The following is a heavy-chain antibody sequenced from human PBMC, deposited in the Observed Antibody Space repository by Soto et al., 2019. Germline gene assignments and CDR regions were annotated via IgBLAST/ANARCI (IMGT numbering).Heavy chain of an antibody. J-gene: IGHJ4*02. CDR2: FDPEEGET. V-gene: IGHV1-24*01. D-gene: IGHD5-12*01. CDR1: GNTLIELS. CDR3: ATHRDNYDGYFEY. Sequence: ASVKVSCKVSGNTLIELSMHWVRQTPEKGLEWMGGFDPEEGETVYAQRSQGRVTMTEDTSTDTGYLELNSLSSQDTAVYYCATHRDNYDGYFEYWGQGTLVTVSS.